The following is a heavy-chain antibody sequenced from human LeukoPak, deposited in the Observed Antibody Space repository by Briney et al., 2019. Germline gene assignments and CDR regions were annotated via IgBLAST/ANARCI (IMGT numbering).Heavy chain of an antibody. CDR2: FDPEDGET. Sequence: AASVKVSCKVSGYTLTELSMHWVRQAPGKGLEWMGGFDPEDGETIYAQKFQGRVTMTEDESTSTAYMELSSLRSEDTAVYYCARASAATDAFDIWGQGTMVTVSS. V-gene: IGHV1-24*01. CDR3: ARASAATDAFDI. D-gene: IGHD2-15*01. CDR1: GYTLTELS. J-gene: IGHJ3*02.